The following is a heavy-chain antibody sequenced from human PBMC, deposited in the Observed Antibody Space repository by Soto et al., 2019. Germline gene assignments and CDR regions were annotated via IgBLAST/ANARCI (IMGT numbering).Heavy chain of an antibody. J-gene: IGHJ3*02. CDR1: GFTFSSYE. CDR2: ISSSGSTI. Sequence: GGSLRLSCAASGFTFSSYEMNWVRQAPGKGLEWVSYISSSGSTIYYADSVKGRFTISRDNAKNSLYLQMNSLRAEDTAVYYCAREGYYDSSGYYAFDIWGQGTMVT. D-gene: IGHD3-22*01. V-gene: IGHV3-48*03. CDR3: AREGYYDSSGYYAFDI.